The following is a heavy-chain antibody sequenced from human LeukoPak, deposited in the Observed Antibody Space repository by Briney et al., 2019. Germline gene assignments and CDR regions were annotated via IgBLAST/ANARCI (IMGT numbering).Heavy chain of an antibody. CDR3: ARADPQQYYFDY. J-gene: IGHJ4*02. V-gene: IGHV4-34*01. Sequence: SETLSLNRAVYGGSFSGYYWSWIRQPPGKGLEWIGEINHSGSTNYNPSLKSRVTISVDTSKNQFSLKLSSVTAADTAVYYCARADPQQYYFDYWGQGTLVTVSS. D-gene: IGHD6-13*01. CDR1: GGSFSGYY. CDR2: INHSGST.